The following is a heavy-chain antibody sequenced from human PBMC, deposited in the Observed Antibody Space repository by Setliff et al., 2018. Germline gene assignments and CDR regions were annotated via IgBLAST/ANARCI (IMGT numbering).Heavy chain of an antibody. J-gene: IGHJ4*02. CDR1: GFTFKDYT. Sequence: PGGSLRLSCVGSGFTFKDYTMGWVRQAPGKGLEWVSGISDDGGRTYYADSVKGRFTISRDNSKNTLYLQMSSLRAEDTAVYYCAKYVKKFAHFDYWGQGTLVTVSS. CDR2: ISDDGGRT. V-gene: IGHV3-23*01. D-gene: IGHD3-16*01. CDR3: AKYVKKFAHFDY.